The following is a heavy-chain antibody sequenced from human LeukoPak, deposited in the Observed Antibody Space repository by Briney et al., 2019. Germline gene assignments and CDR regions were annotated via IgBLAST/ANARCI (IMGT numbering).Heavy chain of an antibody. D-gene: IGHD3-10*01. CDR3: AGPYYYGSGSYYTYYYGMDV. CDR1: GYTFTSYY. CDR2: INPSGGST. J-gene: IGHJ6*02. V-gene: IGHV1-46*01. Sequence: GASVTVSCKASGYTFTSYYMHWVRQAPGQGLEWMGIINPSGGSTSYAQKFQGRVTMTRDTSTSTVYMEPSSLRSEDTAVYYCAGPYYYGSGSYYTYYYGMDVWGQGTTVTVSS.